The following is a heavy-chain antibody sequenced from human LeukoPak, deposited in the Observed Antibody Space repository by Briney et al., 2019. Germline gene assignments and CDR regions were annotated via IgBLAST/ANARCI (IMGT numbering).Heavy chain of an antibody. D-gene: IGHD3-10*01. Sequence: SETLSLTCAVSGGSFSGHYWNWIRQPPGKGLEWIGEINHGGSTNYNPSLKSRVTISVDTSQNQFSLRLSSVTAADTAVYYCARLPDYYSRHGAPGWGQGTLVTVSS. V-gene: IGHV4-34*01. CDR2: INHGGST. J-gene: IGHJ4*02. CDR3: ARLPDYYSRHGAPG. CDR1: GGSFSGHY.